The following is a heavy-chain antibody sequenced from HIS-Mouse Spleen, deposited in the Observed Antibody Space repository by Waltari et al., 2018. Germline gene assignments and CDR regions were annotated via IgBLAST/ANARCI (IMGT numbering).Heavy chain of an antibody. Sequence: QVQLVESGGGVVQPGRSLRRSCASPGFPFSAHGRPWVRQALGKGLEWVAVISYDGSNKDYADSVKGRFTISRDNSKNTLYLQMNSLRAEDTAVYYCAKASSGWLDYWGQGTLVTVSS. CDR2: ISYDGSNK. J-gene: IGHJ4*02. D-gene: IGHD6-19*01. CDR3: AKASSGWLDY. CDR1: GFPFSAHG. V-gene: IGHV3-30*18.